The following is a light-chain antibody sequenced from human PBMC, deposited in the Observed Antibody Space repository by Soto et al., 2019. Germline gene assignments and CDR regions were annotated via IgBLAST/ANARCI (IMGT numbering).Light chain of an antibody. CDR1: QSVSSSY. V-gene: IGKV3-20*01. CDR3: QQYGSSPLT. J-gene: IGKJ5*01. Sequence: EIVLTQCPGTLSLSPGERATLSCGASQSVSSSYLAWYQQKPGQAPRLLIYGASSRATGIPDRFSGSGSGTDFTLTISRLEPEDFAVYYCQQYGSSPLTFGQGTRLEI. CDR2: GAS.